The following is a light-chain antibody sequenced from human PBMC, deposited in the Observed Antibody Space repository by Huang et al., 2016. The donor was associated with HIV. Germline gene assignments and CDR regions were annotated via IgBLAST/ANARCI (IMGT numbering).Light chain of an antibody. Sequence: EVVMTQSPATLSVSPGERATLSCRASQSVNNNLAWYQQKPGQAPRLLIYGPSTRATGIPARFSGSGSGTEFTLTISSLESEDFAVYYCQQYKDWPRTFGQGTKVEIK. CDR1: QSVNNN. V-gene: IGKV3-15*01. CDR3: QQYKDWPRT. J-gene: IGKJ1*01. CDR2: GPS.